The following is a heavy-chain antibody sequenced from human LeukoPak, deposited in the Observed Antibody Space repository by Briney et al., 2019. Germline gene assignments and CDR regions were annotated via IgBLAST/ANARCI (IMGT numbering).Heavy chain of an antibody. V-gene: IGHV3-33*01. CDR1: GITFSSHG. CDR3: ARVAASDALDY. CDR2: IWYDGSNK. Sequence: PGRSMRLSWASCGITFSSHGMHWLRQAPGKGLEWVAVIWYDGSNKYYADSVKGRFTISRDDSKNTLYLQMNSLRAEDMAVYYCARVAASDALDYWGQGTLVTVSS. J-gene: IGHJ4*02. D-gene: IGHD2-15*01.